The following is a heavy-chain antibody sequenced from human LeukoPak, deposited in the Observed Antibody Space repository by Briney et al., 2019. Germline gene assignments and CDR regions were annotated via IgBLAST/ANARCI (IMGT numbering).Heavy chain of an antibody. Sequence: GGSLRLSCAASGFTFSTYAMCWVRQAPGKGLEWVSVISSGGSTYYADSVKGRFTISRDNSINTLYVQMNSLRAEDTAVYYCARTSGASGYLDCWGQGTLVTVSS. CDR2: ISSGGST. CDR1: GFTFSTYA. V-gene: IGHV3-23*03. CDR3: ARTSGASGYLDC. J-gene: IGHJ4*02. D-gene: IGHD3-22*01.